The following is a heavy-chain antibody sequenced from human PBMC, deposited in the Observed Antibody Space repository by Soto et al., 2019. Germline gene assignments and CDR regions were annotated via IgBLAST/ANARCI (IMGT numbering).Heavy chain of an antibody. Sequence: QITLKESGPPLVKPTQTLTLTCSFSGFSLSTRGVGVGWIRQPPGKALEWLALIFWDDDKWYSPSLRSRLTITEDTSKHQVVLPMTNMDPVDTATYYCAHRSRGYAYYFDQWGQGTLVTVSS. D-gene: IGHD5-12*01. CDR2: IFWDDDK. CDR1: GFSLSTRGVG. V-gene: IGHV2-5*02. CDR3: AHRSRGYAYYFDQ. J-gene: IGHJ4*02.